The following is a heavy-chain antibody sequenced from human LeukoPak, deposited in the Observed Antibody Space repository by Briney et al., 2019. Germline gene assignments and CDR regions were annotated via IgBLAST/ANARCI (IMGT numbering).Heavy chain of an antibody. CDR2: IIPIFGTA. CDR1: GGTFSSYA. CDR3: ARVDTAMVTVGGFDY. V-gene: IGHV1-69*01. Sequence: SVKVSCKASGGTFSSYAISWVQQAPGPGLEWMGGIIPIFGTANYAQKFQGRVTITADESTSTAYMELSSLRSEDTAVYHCARVDTAMVTVGGFDYWGQGTLVTVSS. D-gene: IGHD5-18*01. J-gene: IGHJ4*02.